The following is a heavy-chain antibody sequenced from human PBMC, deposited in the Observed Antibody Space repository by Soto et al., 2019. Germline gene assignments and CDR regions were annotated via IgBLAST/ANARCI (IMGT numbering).Heavy chain of an antibody. D-gene: IGHD2-2*01. CDR2: ISYDGSNK. CDR3: AKDFSRLDGGIVVVPAAMSFDY. CDR1: GFSFSSYA. J-gene: IGHJ4*02. V-gene: IGHV3-30*18. Sequence: GGSLRLSCAASGFSFSSYAVSWVRQAPGKGLEWVAVISYDGSNKYYADSVKGRFTISRDNSKNTLYLQMNSLRAEDTAVYYCAKDFSRLDGGIVVVPAAMSFDYWGQGTLVTV.